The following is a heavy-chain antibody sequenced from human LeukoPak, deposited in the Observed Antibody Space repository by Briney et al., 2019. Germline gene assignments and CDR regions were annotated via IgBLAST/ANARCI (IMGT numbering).Heavy chain of an antibody. V-gene: IGHV4-30-4*01. CDR3: ARGDYSNYVRGTWFDP. D-gene: IGHD4-11*01. J-gene: IGHJ5*02. Sequence: SQTLSLTCTVSGGFINSGDYYWSWVRQPPGKGLEWIGYSYYRGSGDYHPSLRSRVTISVDTSKNQFSLTLTSVTAADTAVYYCARGDYSNYVRGTWFDPWGQGTLVTVPS. CDR1: GGFINSGDYY. CDR2: SYYRGSG.